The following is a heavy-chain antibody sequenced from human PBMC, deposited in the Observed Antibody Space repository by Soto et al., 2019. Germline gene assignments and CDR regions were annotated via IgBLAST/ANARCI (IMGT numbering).Heavy chain of an antibody. CDR1: GGSISSYY. J-gene: IGHJ4*02. CDR3: ARGWYCSSTSCDDYFDY. D-gene: IGHD2-2*01. V-gene: IGHV4-59*01. Sequence: SETLSLTCTVSGGSISSYYWSWIRQPPGKGLEWIGYIYYSGSTNYNPSLKSRVTISVDTSKNQFSLKLSSVTAADTAVYYCARGWYCSSTSCDDYFDYWGQGTLVTVSS. CDR2: IYYSGST.